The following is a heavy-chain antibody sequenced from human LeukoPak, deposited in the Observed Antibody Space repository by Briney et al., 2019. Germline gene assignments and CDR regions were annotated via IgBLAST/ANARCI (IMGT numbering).Heavy chain of an antibody. CDR3: ARDSRSCKAGHCYWVY. D-gene: IGHD2-15*01. Sequence: PGGSLRLSCAASGFTFSTYWMHWVRQAPGKGLVWVSRINSDGSSTSYADSVKGRFTISRDNSKNTLYLQMNSLRPEDTAVYYCARDSRSCKAGHCYWVYWGQGTLVTVSS. CDR2: INSDGSST. V-gene: IGHV3-74*01. J-gene: IGHJ4*02. CDR1: GFTFSTYW.